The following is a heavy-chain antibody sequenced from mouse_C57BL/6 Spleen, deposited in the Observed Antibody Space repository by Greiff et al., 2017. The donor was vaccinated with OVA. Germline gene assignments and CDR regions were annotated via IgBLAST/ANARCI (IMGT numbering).Heavy chain of an antibody. J-gene: IGHJ4*01. CDR2: IYPSDSET. D-gene: IGHD1-1*01. CDR1: GYTFTSYW. CDR3: ARGSYYGSSYEGDY. Sequence: QVQLQQPGAELVRPGSSVKLSCKASGYTFTSYWMDWVKQRPGQGLEWIGNIYPSDSETHYNQKFKDKATLTVDKSSITAYMQLSSLTSEDSAVYYCARGSYYGSSYEGDYWGQGTSVTVSS. V-gene: IGHV1-61*01.